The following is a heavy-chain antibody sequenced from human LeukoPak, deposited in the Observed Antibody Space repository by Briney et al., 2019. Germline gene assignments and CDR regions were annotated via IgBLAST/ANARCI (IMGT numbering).Heavy chain of an antibody. CDR1: GYTFASYG. D-gene: IGHD2-8*01. V-gene: IGHV1-18*01. Sequence: ASVKVSCKASGYTFASYGVSWVRQAPGQGPEWMAWISVYSGNTKYAQKFQGRVTLTADTSTSTVYMELRSLRSDDTAVYYCARDGWSLVPWGQGTLVTVSS. J-gene: IGHJ5*02. CDR2: ISVYSGNT. CDR3: ARDGWSLVP.